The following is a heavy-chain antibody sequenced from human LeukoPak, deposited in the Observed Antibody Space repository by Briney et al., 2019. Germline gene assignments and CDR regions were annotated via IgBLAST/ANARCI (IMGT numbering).Heavy chain of an antibody. CDR2: ISAYNGNT. D-gene: IGHD3-10*01. CDR1: GYTFTSYG. V-gene: IGHV1-18*01. J-gene: IGHJ4*02. CDR3: ARAYLTMVRGVIITLFDY. Sequence: ASVKVSCKASGYTFTSYGISWVRQAPGQGLEWMGWISAYNGNTNYAQKLQGRVTMTTDTSTSTAYMELRSLRSDDTAVYYCARAYLTMVRGVIITLFDYWGQGTLVTVSS.